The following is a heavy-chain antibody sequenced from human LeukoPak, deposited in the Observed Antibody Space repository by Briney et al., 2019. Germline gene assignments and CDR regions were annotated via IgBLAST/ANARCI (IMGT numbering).Heavy chain of an antibody. J-gene: IGHJ6*02. V-gene: IGHV3-30-3*01. CDR1: GFTFSSYA. CDR2: ISYDGSNK. Sequence: PGGSLRLSCAASGFTFSSYAMHWVRQAPGKGLEWVAVISYDGSNKYYADSVKGRFTISRDNSKNTLYLQMNSLRAEDTAVYYCAREDSIAVAGRDYYYGMDVWGQGTTVTVSS. CDR3: AREDSIAVAGRDYYYGMDV. D-gene: IGHD6-19*01.